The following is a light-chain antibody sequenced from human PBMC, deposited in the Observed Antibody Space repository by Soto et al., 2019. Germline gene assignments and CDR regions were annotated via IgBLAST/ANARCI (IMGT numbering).Light chain of an antibody. CDR3: CSSAGSRTHVL. V-gene: IGLV2-23*02. CDR1: SSDVGSYNL. J-gene: IGLJ2*01. CDR2: EVS. Sequence: QSVLTQPASVSGSPGQSITISCIGTSSDVGSYNLVSWYQQHPGKAPKVLIYEVSERPSGVSNRFSGSKSGNTASLTISGLQAEDEAEYYCCSSAGSRTHVLFGGGTKLTVL.